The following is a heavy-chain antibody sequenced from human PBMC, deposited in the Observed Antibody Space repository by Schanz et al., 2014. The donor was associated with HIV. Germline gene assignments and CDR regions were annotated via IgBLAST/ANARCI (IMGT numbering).Heavy chain of an antibody. CDR3: AQMGAFAAFDI. J-gene: IGHJ3*02. CDR2: ITDSGDKT. D-gene: IGHD3-16*01. Sequence: EALLLESGGGLVQPGGSLRLSCRGSEFPFSHNAMTWVRHAPGKGLQWVSSITDSGDKTDYTDSVKGRFTISRDNSRNTLLLQMDSLRVDDTAVYYCAQMGAFAAFDIWGHGTVVTVSS. CDR1: EFPFSHNA. V-gene: IGHV3-23*01.